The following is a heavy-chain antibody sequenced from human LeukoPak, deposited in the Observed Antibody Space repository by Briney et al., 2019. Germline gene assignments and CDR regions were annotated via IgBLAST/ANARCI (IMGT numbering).Heavy chain of an antibody. D-gene: IGHD4-23*01. CDR1: GDSITSTNW. CDR2: IYYSGST. J-gene: IGHJ4*02. V-gene: IGHV4-4*02. Sequence: SETLSLTCAVSGDSITSTNWWTWVRQPPGKGLEWIGYIYYSGSTYYNPSLKSRVTISVDTSKNQFSLKLSSVTAADTAVYYCARDRRYYGGPDYFDYWGQGTLVTVSS. CDR3: ARDRRYYGGPDYFDY.